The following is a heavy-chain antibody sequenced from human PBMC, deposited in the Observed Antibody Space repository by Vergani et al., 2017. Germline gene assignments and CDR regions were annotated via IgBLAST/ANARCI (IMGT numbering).Heavy chain of an antibody. CDR2: ISYDGSNK. J-gene: IGHJ3*02. CDR3: AREVRYYDSSGYYLGNDAFDI. Sequence: QVQLVESGGGVVQPGRSLRLSCAASGFTFSSYAMHWVRQAPGKGLEWVAVISYDGSNKYYADSVKGRFTISRDNSTNTLYLQMNSLRAQDTAVYYCAREVRYYDSSGYYLGNDAFDIWGQGTMVTVSS. D-gene: IGHD3-22*01. V-gene: IGHV3-30-3*01. CDR1: GFTFSSYA.